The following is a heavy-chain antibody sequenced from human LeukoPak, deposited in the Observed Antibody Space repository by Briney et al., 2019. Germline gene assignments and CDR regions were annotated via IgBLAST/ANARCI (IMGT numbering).Heavy chain of an antibody. CDR1: GFTFINHA. Sequence: GGSLRLSCAASGFTFINHAMSWVRQSQGKGLEWVSSIRPSGGATYYVDAVKGRFTISRDNSKNTLYLQMNSLRAEDTAVYYCVKGPTTVTTAFDYWGQGTLVSVSS. CDR2: IRPSGGAT. J-gene: IGHJ4*02. D-gene: IGHD4-17*01. V-gene: IGHV3-23*01. CDR3: VKGPTTVTTAFDY.